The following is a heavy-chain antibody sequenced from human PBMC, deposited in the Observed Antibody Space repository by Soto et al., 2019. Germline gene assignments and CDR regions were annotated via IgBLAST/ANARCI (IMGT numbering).Heavy chain of an antibody. CDR1: GYTFTSYG. CDR2: ISAYNGNT. CDR3: ARAFRGGRLYYGSGSYGNWFDP. V-gene: IGHV1-18*01. Sequence: GASVKVSCKASGYTFTSYGISWVRQAPGQGLEWMGWISAYNGNTNYAQKLQGRVTMTTDTSTSTAYMELRSLRSDDTAVYYCARAFRGGRLYYGSGSYGNWFDPWGQGTLVTVSS. J-gene: IGHJ5*02. D-gene: IGHD3-10*01.